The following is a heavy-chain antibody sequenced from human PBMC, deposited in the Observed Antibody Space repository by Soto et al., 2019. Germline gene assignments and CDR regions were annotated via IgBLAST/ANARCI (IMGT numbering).Heavy chain of an antibody. CDR2: IFYSGPT. CDR1: SGSFSSYY. CDR3: ARDRVMLTFGGASEEWGIDS. J-gene: IGHJ4*02. D-gene: IGHD3-16*01. Sequence: SETLSLTCAVHSGSFSSYYCTWIRQLPGKGLEWIGYIFYSGPTYYNPSLKSRVTISVDTSKNQFSLKLNSVTAADTAVYYCARDRVMLTFGGASEEWGIDSWGQGTLVTVCS. V-gene: IGHV4-59*06.